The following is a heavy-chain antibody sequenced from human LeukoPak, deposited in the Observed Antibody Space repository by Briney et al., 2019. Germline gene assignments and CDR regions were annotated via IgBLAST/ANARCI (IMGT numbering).Heavy chain of an antibody. J-gene: IGHJ4*02. V-gene: IGHV3-23*01. CDR2: ISGGGGTT. D-gene: IGHD3-16*01. CDR1: GFTFRSYG. CDR3: AKDLGIVGVLPHGY. Sequence: GGSLRLSCAASGFTFRSYGMSWVRQAPGKGLEWVSSISGGGGTTFCADSVKGRFTISRDNSKNKLSMQMNSLRAEDTAVYYCAKDLGIVGVLPHGYWGQGTLVAVSS.